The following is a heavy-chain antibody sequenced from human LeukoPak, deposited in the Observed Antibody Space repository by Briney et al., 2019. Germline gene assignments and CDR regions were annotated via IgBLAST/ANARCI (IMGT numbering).Heavy chain of an antibody. CDR2: INHSGST. Sequence: PSETLSLTCAVYGGSFNNYYWNWIRQPPGKGLEWIGEINHSGSTNYNPSLKSRVTMSVDTSKNQFSLKLTSVTAADTAVYYCARDDPGEFSWGQGTLVTVSS. D-gene: IGHD3-16*01. J-gene: IGHJ5*02. CDR3: ARDDPGEFS. V-gene: IGHV4-34*01. CDR1: GGSFNNYY.